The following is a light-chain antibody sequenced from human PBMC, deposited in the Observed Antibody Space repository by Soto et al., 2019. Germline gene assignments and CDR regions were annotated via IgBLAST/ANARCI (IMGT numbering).Light chain of an antibody. Sequence: DIQMTQSPSTLSAFVGDRVTITCRASHSIATWLAWYQQKPGKAPKLLIYKASTLESGVPSRFSGSESGTEFNLTISSLQPDDFATYYCQQYTSYPRTFGPGTKLEIK. CDR2: KAS. CDR1: HSIATW. J-gene: IGKJ2*01. CDR3: QQYTSYPRT. V-gene: IGKV1-5*03.